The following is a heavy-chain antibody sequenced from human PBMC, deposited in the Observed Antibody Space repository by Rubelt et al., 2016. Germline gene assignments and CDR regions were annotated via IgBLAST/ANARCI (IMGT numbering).Heavy chain of an antibody. Sequence: SLTCAVSGGSINDNNWRSWVRQPPGKGLEWIGEISHSGSTYYNPSLKSRVTMSVDTSKNQFSLKLNSVTAADTAVYYCARLEYSSGWYPHYWGQGTLVTVSS. CDR2: ISHSGST. V-gene: IGHV4-4*02. CDR1: GGSINDNNW. D-gene: IGHD6-19*01. CDR3: ARLEYSSGWYPHY. J-gene: IGHJ4*02.